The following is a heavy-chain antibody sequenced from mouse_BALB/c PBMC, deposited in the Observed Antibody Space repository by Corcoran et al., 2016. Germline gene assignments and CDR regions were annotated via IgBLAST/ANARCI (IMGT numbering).Heavy chain of an antibody. CDR1: GYTFTNYG. V-gene: IGHV9-1*02. J-gene: IGHJ4*01. D-gene: IGHD2-1*01. CDR3: ARRRNGNYVYAMDY. CDR2: INTYTGEP. Sequence: QIQLVQSGPKLKKPGETVKISCKASGYTFTNYGMNWVKQAPGKGLKWMGWINTYTGEPTYADDFKGRFAFSLETSASTAYLQINNLKNEDMATYFCARRRNGNYVYAMDYWGQGTSVTVSS.